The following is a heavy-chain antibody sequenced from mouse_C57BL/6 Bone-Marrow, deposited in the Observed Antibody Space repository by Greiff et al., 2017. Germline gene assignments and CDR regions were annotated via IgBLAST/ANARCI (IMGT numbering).Heavy chain of an antibody. CDR3: ARFFY. V-gene: IGHV2-2*01. CDR2: IWSGGST. Sequence: QVQLKASGPGLVQPSQSLSITCTVSGFSLTSYGVHWVRQSPGKGLEWLGVIWSGGSTDYNAAFISRLSISKDNSKIQVFFRMNSLQADDTAIYYCARFFYWGQGTLVTVSA. CDR1: GFSLTSYG. J-gene: IGHJ3*01.